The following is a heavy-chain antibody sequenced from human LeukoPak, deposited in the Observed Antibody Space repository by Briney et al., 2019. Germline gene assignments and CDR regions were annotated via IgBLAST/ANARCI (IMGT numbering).Heavy chain of an antibody. CDR1: GFIFGSYW. V-gene: IGHV3-74*01. D-gene: IGHD1-26*01. Sequence: GGSLRLSCAASGFIFGSYWMHWVRQAPGKGLVWVSRIKSDGTSTNYADSVKGRFTISRDNAKNTLHLQMNSLRADDTAVYYCAKGGASLFDYWGQGTLVTVSS. CDR2: IKSDGTST. CDR3: AKGGASLFDY. J-gene: IGHJ4*02.